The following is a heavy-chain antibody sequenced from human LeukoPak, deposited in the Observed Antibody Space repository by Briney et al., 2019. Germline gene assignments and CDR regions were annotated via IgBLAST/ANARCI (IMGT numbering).Heavy chain of an antibody. CDR1: GFTFSSYA. J-gene: IGHJ4*02. D-gene: IGHD5-24*01. CDR3: ARSGRDGYNCLDY. CDR2: ISYDGSNK. Sequence: QPGGSLRLSCAASGFTFSSYAMHWVRQAPGKGLEWVAVISYDGSNKYYADSVKGRFTISRDNSKNTLYLQMNSLRAEDTAVYYCARSGRDGYNCLDYWGQGTLVTVSS. V-gene: IGHV3-30*04.